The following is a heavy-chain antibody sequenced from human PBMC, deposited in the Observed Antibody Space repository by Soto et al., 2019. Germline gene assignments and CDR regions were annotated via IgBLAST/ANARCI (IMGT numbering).Heavy chain of an antibody. CDR1: GFTFASYH. D-gene: IGHD2-15*01. CDR3: VRGYCGGGGCYPRRDAFDV. CDR2: INPSSSHI. Sequence: EVQLVESGGGLVMPGGSLRLSCAASGFTFASYHMSWVRQAPGKGLDWVSSINPSSSHIYYSDSVRGRFTISRADSKNSLHLDMNSLRTEHLAIFYCVRGYCGGGGCYPRRDAFDVWGQGKAVTVSS. V-gene: IGHV3-21*02. J-gene: IGHJ3*01.